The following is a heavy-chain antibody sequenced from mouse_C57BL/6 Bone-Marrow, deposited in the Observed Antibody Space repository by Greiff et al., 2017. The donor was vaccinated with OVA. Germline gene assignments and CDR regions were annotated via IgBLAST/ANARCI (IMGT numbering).Heavy chain of an antibody. CDR3: ARLKLYVNAMDY. V-gene: IGHV1-55*01. CDR1: GYTFTSYW. D-gene: IGHD1-1*01. CDR2: IYPGSGST. J-gene: IGHJ4*01. Sequence: QVQLQQPGAELVKPGASVKMSCKASGYTFTSYWITWVKQRPGQGLEWIGDIYPGSGSTNYNEKLQSKATLTVDTSSSTAYMQLSSLTSEDSAVYYCARLKLYVNAMDYWGQGTSVTVSS.